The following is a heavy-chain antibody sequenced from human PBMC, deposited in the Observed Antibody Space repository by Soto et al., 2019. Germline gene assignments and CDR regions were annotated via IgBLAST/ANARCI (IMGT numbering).Heavy chain of an antibody. CDR3: AIVRGDIAAAGYYYYYGMDV. Sequence: GGSLRLSCAASGFTFSSYAMSWVRQAPGKGLEWVSAISGSGGSTYYADSVKGRFTISRDNSKNTLYLQMNSLRAEDTAVYYCAIVRGDIAAAGYYYYYGMDVWGQGTTVTVSS. V-gene: IGHV3-23*01. CDR2: ISGSGGST. D-gene: IGHD6-13*01. J-gene: IGHJ6*02. CDR1: GFTFSSYA.